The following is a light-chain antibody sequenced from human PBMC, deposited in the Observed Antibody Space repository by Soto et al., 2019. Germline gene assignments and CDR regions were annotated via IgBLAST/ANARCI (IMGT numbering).Light chain of an antibody. CDR1: QTVSSY. Sequence: EIVMTQSPASLSASPGERITLSCRASQTVSSYLLWYQQKPGQAPRLLIYDASNRATGIPARFSGSGSGTDFTLTISSLEPEDFAVYYCQQRSNWPSITFGQGTRLEIK. CDR2: DAS. V-gene: IGKV3-11*01. J-gene: IGKJ5*01. CDR3: QQRSNWPSIT.